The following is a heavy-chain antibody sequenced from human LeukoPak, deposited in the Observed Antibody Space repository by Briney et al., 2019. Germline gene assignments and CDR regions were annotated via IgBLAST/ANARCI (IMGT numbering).Heavy chain of an antibody. D-gene: IGHD3-10*01. V-gene: IGHV2-70*11. CDR2: IDWDDDK. CDR1: GFSLSTSGMC. Sequence: ESGPTLVNPTHTLTLTCTFSGFSLSTSGMCVSWIRQPPGKALEWLARIDWDDDKYYSTSLKTRLTISKDTSKNQVVLTMTNMDPVDTATYYCARSENYYGSGRRFDYWGQGTLVTVSS. CDR3: ARSENYYGSGRRFDY. J-gene: IGHJ4*02.